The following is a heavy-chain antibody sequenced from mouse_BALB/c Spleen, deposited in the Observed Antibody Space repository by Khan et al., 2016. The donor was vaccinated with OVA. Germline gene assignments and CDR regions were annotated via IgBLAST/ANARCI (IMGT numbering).Heavy chain of an antibody. Sequence: EVQLQQSGPELVKPGASVKMSCTASGYTFTDYYMKWVKQRHGKSLEWIGDINPYTGGTFYDPTFKDQATLTVDTSTSTAYMQLNSLTSEDAAGYYGARGALEGWGAGTTVTGSS. CDR3: ARGALEG. J-gene: IGHJ1*01. CDR2: INPYTGGT. V-gene: IGHV1-18*01. CDR1: GYTFTDYY.